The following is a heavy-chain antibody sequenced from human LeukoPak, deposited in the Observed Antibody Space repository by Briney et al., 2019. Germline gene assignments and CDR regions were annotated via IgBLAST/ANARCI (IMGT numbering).Heavy chain of an antibody. Sequence: ASVKVSCKASGYTFTSYAMNWVRQAPGQGLEWMGWINTNTGNPTYDQGFTGRFVFSLDTSVSTAYLQISSLRAEDNAVYCCGRLYSSSLYGMDVWGEGTTVTVSS. CDR1: GYTFTSYA. V-gene: IGHV7-4-1*02. CDR2: INTNTGNP. D-gene: IGHD6-13*01. J-gene: IGHJ6*01. CDR3: GRLYSSSLYGMDV.